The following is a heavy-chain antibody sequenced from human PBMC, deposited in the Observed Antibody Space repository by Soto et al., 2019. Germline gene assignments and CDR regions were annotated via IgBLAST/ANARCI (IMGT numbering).Heavy chain of an antibody. Sequence: EVQLLESGGGLVQPGGSLRLSCAASGFTFSSYAMSWVRQAPGKGLEWVSTISGSGGNTYYADSVKGRFTISRANSKNTLYLQMDSLRAEDTAVYYCAKAPFRGYHYYFDYWGQGTLVTVSS. D-gene: IGHD3-16*01. J-gene: IGHJ4*02. CDR2: ISGSGGNT. V-gene: IGHV3-23*01. CDR3: AKAPFRGYHYYFDY. CDR1: GFTFSSYA.